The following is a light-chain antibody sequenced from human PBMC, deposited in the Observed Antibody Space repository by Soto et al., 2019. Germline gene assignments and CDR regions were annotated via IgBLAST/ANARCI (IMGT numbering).Light chain of an antibody. CDR3: SSYTSSSTLV. V-gene: IGLV2-14*01. CDR2: DVS. Sequence: QSVLTQPASVSGSPGHSITISCTGTSSDVGGYNYVSWYQQHPGKAPKLMIYDVSNRPSGVSNRFSGSKSGNTASLIISGLRAEDEADYYCSSYTSSSTLVFGTGTKVTVL. J-gene: IGLJ1*01. CDR1: SSDVGGYNY.